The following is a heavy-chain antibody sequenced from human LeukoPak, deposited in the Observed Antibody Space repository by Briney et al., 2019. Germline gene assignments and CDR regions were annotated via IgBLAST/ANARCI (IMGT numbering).Heavy chain of an antibody. D-gene: IGHD1-26*01. J-gene: IGHJ4*02. CDR1: GFTFSSYW. Sequence: GGSLRLPCAASGFTFSSYWMSWVRQAPGKGLEWVANIKQDGSEKYYVDSVEGRFTISRDNAKNSLYLQMNSLRAEDTAVYYCARGLAPPVGAGDYWGQGTLVTVSS. V-gene: IGHV3-7*01. CDR3: ARGLAPPVGAGDY. CDR2: IKQDGSEK.